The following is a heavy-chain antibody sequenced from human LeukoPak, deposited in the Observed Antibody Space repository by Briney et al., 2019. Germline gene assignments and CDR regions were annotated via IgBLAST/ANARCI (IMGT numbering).Heavy chain of an antibody. Sequence: PGGSLRLSCAASGFTVTNYAITWVRQAPGKGLAWVANIIEGGDVKYYVDSVKGRFTISRDNTKNSLYLQMTSLRADDTAVYYCARRTIAVAGPLDYWGQGTLVTVSS. CDR1: GFTVTNYA. J-gene: IGHJ4*02. CDR3: ARRTIAVAGPLDY. V-gene: IGHV3-7*01. D-gene: IGHD6-19*01. CDR2: IIEGGDVK.